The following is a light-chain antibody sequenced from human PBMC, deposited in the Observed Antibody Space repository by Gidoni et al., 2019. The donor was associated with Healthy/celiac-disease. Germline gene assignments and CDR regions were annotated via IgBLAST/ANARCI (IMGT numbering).Light chain of an antibody. J-gene: IGKJ5*01. CDR3: KQYDNLPIT. CDR2: DES. V-gene: IGKV1-33*01. Sequence: DLQLHQSPSSLSASVGDRVTITCQASQDISNYLNWYQQKPGKAPKLLIYDESNLETGVPSRFSGSGYGTDFTFTISSMQPEDIATYYCKQYDNLPITFGQGTRLEIK. CDR1: QDISNY.